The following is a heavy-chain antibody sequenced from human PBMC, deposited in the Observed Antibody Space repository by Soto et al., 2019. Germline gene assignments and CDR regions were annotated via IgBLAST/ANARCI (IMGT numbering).Heavy chain of an antibody. V-gene: IGHV1-3*01. D-gene: IGHD3-3*01. J-gene: IGHJ4*02. CDR3: ARDFRANLDFWSGYYVSYFDY. CDR2: INAGNGNT. Sequence: ASVKVSCKASGYTFTSYAMHWVRQAPGQRLEWMGWINAGNGNTKYSQKFQGRVTITRDTSASTAYMELSSLRSEDTAVYYCARDFRANLDFWSGYYVSYFDYWGQGTLVTVSS. CDR1: GYTFTSYA.